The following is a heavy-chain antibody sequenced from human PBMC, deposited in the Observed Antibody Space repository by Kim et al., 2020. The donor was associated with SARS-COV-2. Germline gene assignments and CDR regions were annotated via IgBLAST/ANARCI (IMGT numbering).Heavy chain of an antibody. CDR3: ARGGYNYDY. CDR2: INHSGST. Sequence: SETLSLTCAVYGGSFSGYYWSWIRQPPGKGLEWIGEINHSGSTNYNPSLKSRVTISVGTSKNQFSLKLSSVTAADTAVYYCARGGYNYDYWGQGTLVTVSS. V-gene: IGHV4-34*01. CDR1: GGSFSGYY. D-gene: IGHD5-12*01. J-gene: IGHJ4*02.